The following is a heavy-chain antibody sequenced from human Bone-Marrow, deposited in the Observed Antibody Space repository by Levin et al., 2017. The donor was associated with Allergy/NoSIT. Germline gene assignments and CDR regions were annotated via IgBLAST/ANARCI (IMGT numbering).Heavy chain of an antibody. CDR1: GDSITSGTFY. CDR3: ARARQLGGFFEYFDL. V-gene: IGHV4-31*03. Sequence: KPPETLSLTCTVSGDSITSGTFYWTWIRQHPGEGLECVGFIYDTGRPTYDTAITYYNPSLKNRLTISMERSKNQFSLNLTSVTAADTAVYFCARARQLGGFFEYFDLWGQGTLVTVSS. J-gene: IGHJ4*02. CDR2: IYDTGRPTYDTAIT. D-gene: IGHD6-6*01.